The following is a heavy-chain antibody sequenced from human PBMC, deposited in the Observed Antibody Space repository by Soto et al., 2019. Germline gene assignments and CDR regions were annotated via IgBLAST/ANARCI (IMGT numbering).Heavy chain of an antibody. J-gene: IGHJ6*03. D-gene: IGHD4-17*01. Sequence: GGSLRLSCAASGFTFSSYAMSWVRQAPGKGLEWVSAISGSGGSTYYADSVKGRFTISRDNSKNTLYLQMNSLRAEDTAVYYCAKMTIDDYGDYGGYYYYYYYMDVWGKGTTVTVSS. V-gene: IGHV3-23*01. CDR2: ISGSGGST. CDR1: GFTFSSYA. CDR3: AKMTIDDYGDYGGYYYYYYYMDV.